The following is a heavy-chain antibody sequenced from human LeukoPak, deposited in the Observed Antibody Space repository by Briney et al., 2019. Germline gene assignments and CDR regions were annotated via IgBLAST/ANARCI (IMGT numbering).Heavy chain of an antibody. CDR3: AKDGRTYGEFDY. D-gene: IGHD4-17*01. Sequence: GGSLRLSCAASGFTSSSYAMTWVRQAPGKGLEWVSAISGSGGSTYYADSVKGRFTISRDNSKNTLYLQMNSLRAEDTAVYYCAKDGRTYGEFDYWGQGTLVTVSS. J-gene: IGHJ4*02. CDR1: GFTSSSYA. V-gene: IGHV3-23*01. CDR2: ISGSGGST.